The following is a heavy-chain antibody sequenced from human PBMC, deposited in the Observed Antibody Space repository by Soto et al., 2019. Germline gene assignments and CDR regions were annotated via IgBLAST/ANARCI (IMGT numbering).Heavy chain of an antibody. CDR3: ARHQPPGGYDGADYFDD. CDR1: GGSISRSSFY. D-gene: IGHD5-12*01. CDR2: IFSSGRT. J-gene: IGHJ4*02. Sequence: QLQLQESGPGLVKPSETLSLTCSVSGGSISRSSFYWGWIRQPPGKGLEWFGCIFSSGRTYYNPSLKSRVTISVDTSKNELSLKLISVTAAATAVYFCARHQPPGGYDGADYFDDWGRGTLVTISS. V-gene: IGHV4-39*01.